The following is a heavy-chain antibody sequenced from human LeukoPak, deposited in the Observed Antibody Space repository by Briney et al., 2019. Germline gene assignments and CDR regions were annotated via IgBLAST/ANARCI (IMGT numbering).Heavy chain of an antibody. CDR3: ARVRPPGARNWFDP. D-gene: IGHD3-10*01. CDR2: ISAYNGNT. CDR1: GYTFTSYG. V-gene: IGHV1-18*01. Sequence: ASVKVSCKASGYTFTSYGISWVRQAPGQGLEWMGWISAYNGNTNYAQKLQGRVTMTTDTSTSTAYLELRSLRSDDTAVYYCARVRPPGARNWFDPWGQGTLVTVSS. J-gene: IGHJ5*02.